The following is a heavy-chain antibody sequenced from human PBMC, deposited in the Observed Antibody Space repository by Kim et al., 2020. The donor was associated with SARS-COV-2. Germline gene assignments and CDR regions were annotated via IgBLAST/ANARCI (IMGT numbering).Heavy chain of an antibody. D-gene: IGHD2-2*01. CDR1: GYSFTSYW. V-gene: IGHV5-51*01. J-gene: IGHJ6*03. Sequence: GESLKISCKGSGYSFTSYWIGWVRQMPGKGLEWMGIIYPGDSDTRYSPSFQGQVTISADKSISTAYLQWSSLKASDTAMYYCARITVPAANYYYYYYMDVWGKGTTVTVSS. CDR2: IYPGDSDT. CDR3: ARITVPAANYYYYYYMDV.